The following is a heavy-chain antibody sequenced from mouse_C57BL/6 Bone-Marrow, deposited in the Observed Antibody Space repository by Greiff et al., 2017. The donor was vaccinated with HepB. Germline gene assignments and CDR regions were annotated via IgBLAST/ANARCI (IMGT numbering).Heavy chain of an antibody. Sequence: QVQLQQSGAELVRPGASVKLSCKASGYTFTSYGISWVKQSNGQSLEWIGKINPRNGNTNYNEKFKGKATLTADKSSSTAYMELRRLTSEDSAVYFCSRGNDGSRGTRFAYWGQGTPVTVSS. V-gene: IGHV1-81*01. CDR3: SRGNDGSRGTRFAY. D-gene: IGHD1-1*01. CDR2: INPRNGNT. CDR1: GYTFTSYG. J-gene: IGHJ3*01.